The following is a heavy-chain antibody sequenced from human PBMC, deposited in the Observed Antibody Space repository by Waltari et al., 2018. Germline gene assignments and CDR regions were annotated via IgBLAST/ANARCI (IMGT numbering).Heavy chain of an antibody. CDR2: IIPIFGTA. D-gene: IGHD5-12*01. Sequence: QVQLVQSGAEVKKPGSSVKVSCKASGGTFSSYAISWVRQAPGQGLEWMGGIIPIFGTANYAQKFQGRVTITADKSTSTAYMELSSLRSEDTAVYYCARDRDEQPTGGYWFDPWGQGTLVTVSS. J-gene: IGHJ5*02. CDR3: ARDRDEQPTGGYWFDP. CDR1: GGTFSSYA. V-gene: IGHV1-69*14.